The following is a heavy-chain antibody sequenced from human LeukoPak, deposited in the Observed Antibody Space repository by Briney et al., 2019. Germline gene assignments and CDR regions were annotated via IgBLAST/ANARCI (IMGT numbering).Heavy chain of an antibody. D-gene: IGHD6-13*01. CDR2: IYYSGST. V-gene: IGHV4-39*01. Sequence: PSETLSLTCTVSGGSISSSSYYWGWIRQPPGKGLEWIGSIYYSGSTYYNPSLKSRVTISVDTSKNQFSLKLSSVTAADTAVYYCARADYSSTWSHDYYYMDVWGKGTTDTVSS. J-gene: IGHJ6*03. CDR1: GGSISSSSYY. CDR3: ARADYSSTWSHDYYYMDV.